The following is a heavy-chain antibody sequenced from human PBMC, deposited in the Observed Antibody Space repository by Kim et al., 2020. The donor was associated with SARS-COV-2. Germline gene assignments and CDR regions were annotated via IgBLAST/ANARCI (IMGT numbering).Heavy chain of an antibody. V-gene: IGHV4-4*02. Sequence: SETLSLTCGVSGASIISTNWWSWVRQPPGKVLEWIGVIYDDGSSNYNPSLKSRVTISVDSSKNHFSLNLTSVTAADTAVYYCARSQDYVDSNGYSYYFDSWGQGTLVTVSS. CDR3: ARSQDYVDSNGYSYYFDS. CDR1: GASIISTNW. CDR2: IYDDGSS. J-gene: IGHJ4*02. D-gene: IGHD3-22*01.